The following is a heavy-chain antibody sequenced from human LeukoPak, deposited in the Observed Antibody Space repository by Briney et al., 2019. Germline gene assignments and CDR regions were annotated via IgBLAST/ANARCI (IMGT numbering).Heavy chain of an antibody. J-gene: IGHJ6*03. D-gene: IGHD3-16*01. Sequence: GGSLRLSCAASGFTFSIYSMHWVRQAPGKGLEWVSGIIDSGDITYYANSVKGRFTISRDNSKNTLYLQMNSLRAEDTAVYYCAKLGGQEVYNYYVGAWGKGTTVAVSS. CDR1: GFTFSIYS. CDR2: IIDSGDIT. V-gene: IGHV3-23*01. CDR3: AKLGGQEVYNYYVGA.